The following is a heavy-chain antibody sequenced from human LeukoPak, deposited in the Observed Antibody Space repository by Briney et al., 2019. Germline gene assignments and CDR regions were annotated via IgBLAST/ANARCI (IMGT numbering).Heavy chain of an antibody. V-gene: IGHV4-38-2*01. Sequence: SETLSPTCAVSGYSISSGYYWGWIRQPPGKGLEWIGSIYHSGSTHYNPSLKSRVTISVDTSKNQFSLKLSSVTAADTAVYYCARQLVPARSNWFDPWGQGTLVTVSS. CDR2: IYHSGST. CDR1: GYSISSGYY. J-gene: IGHJ5*02. D-gene: IGHD6-13*01. CDR3: ARQLVPARSNWFDP.